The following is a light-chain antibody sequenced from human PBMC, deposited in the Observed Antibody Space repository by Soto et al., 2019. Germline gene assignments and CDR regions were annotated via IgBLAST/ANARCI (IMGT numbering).Light chain of an antibody. CDR3: QQYGDSPPT. Sequence: EILMTQSPDTLSVSPGERVTLSCRASRTVSNRLAWYQQKPGQAPRLLIHGAFSRATGIPDRFSGSGSGTDFTLVISRLEPEDFAVYYCQQYGDSPPTFGGGTKVDIK. V-gene: IGKV3-20*01. J-gene: IGKJ4*01. CDR2: GAF. CDR1: RTVSNR.